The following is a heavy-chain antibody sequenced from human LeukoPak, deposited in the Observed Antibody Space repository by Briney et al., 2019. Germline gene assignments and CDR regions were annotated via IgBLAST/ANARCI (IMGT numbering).Heavy chain of an antibody. Sequence: GGSLRLSSAASGFTFSSYAVGWVRQPPGKGLEWVSVIGVSGTSRYYADSVKDRFTISRDNSKCTLYLQMTRLRVEDTAVYYCAKEAPGHFDLWGRGTLVTVSS. J-gene: IGHJ2*01. CDR2: IGVSGTSR. CDR1: GFTFSSYA. CDR3: AKEAPGHFDL. D-gene: IGHD2-2*01. V-gene: IGHV3-23*01.